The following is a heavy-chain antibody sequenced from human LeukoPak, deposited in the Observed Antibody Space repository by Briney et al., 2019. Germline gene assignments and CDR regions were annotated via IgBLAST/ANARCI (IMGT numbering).Heavy chain of an antibody. Sequence: SQTLSLTCTVPGGSISSGRYYWSWIRQPGGKGLEWIVRVYTSGSTNYNPSPKSRVTISVDTSKNQSSLQLSSVTAAEAAVYYCGRGGGSRWYGYYYYMDVWGKGTTVTVSS. J-gene: IGHJ6*03. CDR1: GGSISSGRYY. V-gene: IGHV4-61*02. CDR3: GRGGGSRWYGYYYYMDV. CDR2: VYTSGST. D-gene: IGHD6-13*01.